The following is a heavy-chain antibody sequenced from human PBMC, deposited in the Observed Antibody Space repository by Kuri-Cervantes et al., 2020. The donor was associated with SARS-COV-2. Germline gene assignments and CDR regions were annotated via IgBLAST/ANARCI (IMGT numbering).Heavy chain of an antibody. V-gene: IGHV4-39*01. CDR1: GGSISSSSYY. D-gene: IGHD3-3*01. CDR3: ARRGFTIFGVVITNWFDP. Sequence: GSLRLSCTVSGGSISSSSYYWGWIRQPPGKGLEWIGSIYYSGSTYYNPSLKSRVTISVDTSKNQFSLKLSSVTAADTAVYYCARRGFTIFGVVITNWFDPWGQGTLVTAPQ. J-gene: IGHJ5*02. CDR2: IYYSGST.